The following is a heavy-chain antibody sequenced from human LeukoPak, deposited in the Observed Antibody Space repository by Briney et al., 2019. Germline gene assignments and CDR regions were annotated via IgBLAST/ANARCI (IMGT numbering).Heavy chain of an antibody. CDR3: ARLEMATMPFDY. D-gene: IGHD5-24*01. CDR1: GGSISSSSYY. CDR2: IYYSGST. V-gene: IGHV4-39*01. J-gene: IGHJ4*02. Sequence: PSETLSLTCTVSGGSISSSSYYWGWIRQPPGKGLEWIGSIYYSGSTYYNPSLKSRVTISVDTSKNQFSLKLSSVTAADTAVYYCARLEMATMPFDYWGQGTLVTVSS.